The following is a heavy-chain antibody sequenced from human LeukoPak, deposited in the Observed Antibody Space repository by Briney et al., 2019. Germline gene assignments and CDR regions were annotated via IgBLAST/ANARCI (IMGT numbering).Heavy chain of an antibody. CDR3: ARDQDIVVVVAALRQREMGGFDP. Sequence: ASVKVSCKASGYTFTNYDINWVRQATGQGPEWMGWMNPKSGNTGYAQKFQGRVTMTRNTSISPAYMELSRLRSDDAAVYYCARDQDIVVVVAALRQREMGGFDPWGQGNLVTVSS. CDR1: GYTFTNYD. CDR2: MNPKSGNT. J-gene: IGHJ5*02. D-gene: IGHD2-15*01. V-gene: IGHV1-8*01.